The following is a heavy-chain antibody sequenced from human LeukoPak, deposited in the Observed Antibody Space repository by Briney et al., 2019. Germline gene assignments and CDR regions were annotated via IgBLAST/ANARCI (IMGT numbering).Heavy chain of an antibody. CDR3: ASGYSGYDSRVDY. J-gene: IGHJ4*02. D-gene: IGHD5-12*01. CDR2: INPNSGGT. CDR1: GYSFTGYY. V-gene: IGHV1-2*02. Sequence: ASVKISCKASGYSFTGYYMHWVRQVPGQGLDWMGWINPNSGGTNYAQKFQGRVTMTRDTSISTAYMELSRLRSDDTAVYYCASGYSGYDSRVDYWGQGTLVTVSS.